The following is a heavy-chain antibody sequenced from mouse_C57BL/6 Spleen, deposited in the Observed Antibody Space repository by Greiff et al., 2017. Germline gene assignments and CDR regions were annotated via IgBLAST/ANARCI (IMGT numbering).Heavy chain of an antibody. Sequence: QVQLQQPGAELVRPGSSVKLSCKASGYTFTSYWMDWVKQRPGQGLEWIGNIYPSDSETHYNQKFKDKATLTVDKSSSTAYMQLSSLTSEDSAVYYCARRDDYDSPWFAYWGQGTLVTVSA. CDR1: GYTFTSYW. J-gene: IGHJ3*01. V-gene: IGHV1-61*01. CDR3: ARRDDYDSPWFAY. D-gene: IGHD2-4*01. CDR2: IYPSDSET.